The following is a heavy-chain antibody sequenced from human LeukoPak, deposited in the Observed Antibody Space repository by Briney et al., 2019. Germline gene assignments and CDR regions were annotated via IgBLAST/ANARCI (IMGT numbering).Heavy chain of an antibody. CDR1: GYTLTELS. J-gene: IGHJ4*02. CDR2: FDPEDGET. CDR3: ARDDYGDY. V-gene: IGHV1-24*01. Sequence: ASVKVSCKVSGYTLTELSMHWVRQAPGKGLEWMGGFDPEDGETIYAQKFQGRVTMTTDTSTSTAYMELRSLRSDDTAVYYCARDDYGDYWGQGTLVTVSS.